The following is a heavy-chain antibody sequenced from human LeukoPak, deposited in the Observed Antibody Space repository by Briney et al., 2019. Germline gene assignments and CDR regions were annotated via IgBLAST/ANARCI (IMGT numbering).Heavy chain of an antibody. D-gene: IGHD6-13*01. CDR1: GFTFDDYG. V-gene: IGHV3-20*04. CDR2: INWNGGST. J-gene: IGHJ4*02. Sequence: SGGSLRLSCAASGFTFDDYGMSWVRQAPGKGLEWVSGINWNGGSTGYADSVKGRFTISRDNAKSSLYLQMNSLRAEDTAVYYCARAPPYSSSWKVFDYWGQGTLVTVSS. CDR3: ARAPPYSSSWKVFDY.